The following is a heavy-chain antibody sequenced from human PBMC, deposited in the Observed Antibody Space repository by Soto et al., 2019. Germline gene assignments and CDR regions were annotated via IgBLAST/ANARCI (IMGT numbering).Heavy chain of an antibody. CDR1: GYTFTSYY. CDR3: ATIFSTSSKGGESWFVP. V-gene: IGHV1-46*01. Sequence: ASVKVSCKASGYTFTSYYMHWVRQAPGQGLEWMGIINPSGGSTSYAQKFQGRVTMTRDTSTSTVYMELSSLRSEDTAVYYCATIFSTSSKGGESWFVPWGQGTLVTVSS. CDR2: INPSGGST. D-gene: IGHD2-2*01. J-gene: IGHJ5*02.